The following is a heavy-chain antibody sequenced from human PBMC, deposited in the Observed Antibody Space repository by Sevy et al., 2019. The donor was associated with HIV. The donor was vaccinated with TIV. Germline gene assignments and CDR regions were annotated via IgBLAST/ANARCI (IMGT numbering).Heavy chain of an antibody. CDR2: IYRTGNT. CDR3: VRGPSYGYVSYGFDV. J-gene: IGHJ3*01. D-gene: IGHD3-16*01. Sequence: SETLSLTCAVSGGSISTGGFSWNWIRQPPEKGLEWIGHIYRTGNTYYNPSLRSRVSISVDRSKSQFSLKLSSVTAADTAVYYCVRGPSYGYVSYGFDVWGQGTMVTVSS. CDR1: GGSISTGGFS. V-gene: IGHV4-30-2*01.